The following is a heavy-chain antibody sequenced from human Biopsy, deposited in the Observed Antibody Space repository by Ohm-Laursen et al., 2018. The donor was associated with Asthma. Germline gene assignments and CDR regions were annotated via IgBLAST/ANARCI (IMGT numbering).Heavy chain of an antibody. CDR1: GGTFSSYA. CDR2: IIPIFGTA. D-gene: IGHD6-6*01. J-gene: IGHJ4*02. Sequence: ASVKVSCKASGGTFSSYAISWVRQAPGQGLEWMGGIIPIFGTANYAQKFQGRATITADESTSTAYMELSSLRSEDTAVYYCARERIAARQRRYYFDYWGQGTLVTVSS. V-gene: IGHV1-69*13. CDR3: ARERIAARQRRYYFDY.